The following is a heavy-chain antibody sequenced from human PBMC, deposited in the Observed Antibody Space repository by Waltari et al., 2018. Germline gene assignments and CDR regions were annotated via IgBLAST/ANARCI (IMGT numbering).Heavy chain of an antibody. V-gene: IGHV3-30*04. CDR1: TFSFNDYT. J-gene: IGHJ6*02. Sequence: HLVESGGGEVQPGRSLRLSCAASTFSFNDYTIHWVRQTPDKGLQWVALISYDGNNKEYSASVKGRFTISRDTSKNTVSLQMSSLRVADTGLYFCARSLTTSTWRSTFYYSRLDVWGRGTTVTVSS. CDR3: ARSLTTSTWRSTFYYSRLDV. CDR2: ISYDGNNK. D-gene: IGHD1-26*01.